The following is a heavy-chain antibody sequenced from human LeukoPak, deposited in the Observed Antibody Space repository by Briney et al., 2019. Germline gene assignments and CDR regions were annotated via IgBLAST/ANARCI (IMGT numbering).Heavy chain of an antibody. D-gene: IGHD3-3*01. CDR2: IYCSGST. V-gene: IGHV4-59*01. J-gene: IGHJ4*02. CDR3: ARGSSASYDFWSGYPRGYFDY. Sequence: SETLSLTCTVSGGSISSYYWSWIRQPPGKGLEWIGYIYCSGSTNYNPSLKSRVTISVHTSKNQFSLKLSSVTAADTAVYYCARGSSASYDFWSGYPRGYFDYWGQGTLVTVSS. CDR1: GGSISSYY.